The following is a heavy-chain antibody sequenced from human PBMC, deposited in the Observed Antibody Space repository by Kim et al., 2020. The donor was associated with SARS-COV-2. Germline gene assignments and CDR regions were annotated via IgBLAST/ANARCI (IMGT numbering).Heavy chain of an antibody. Sequence: GGSLRLSCAASGFTFGDYYMSWIRQAPGKGLEWLSYTSNSGRYTSYTDSVKGRFTISRDNDKNSLYLQLNSLRVEDTAVYYCARNWQWLCDTWGQGTLVTVS. D-gene: IGHD6-19*01. CDR3: ARNWQWLCDT. CDR2: TSNSGRYT. V-gene: IGHV3-11*06. CDR1: GFTFGDYY. J-gene: IGHJ4*02.